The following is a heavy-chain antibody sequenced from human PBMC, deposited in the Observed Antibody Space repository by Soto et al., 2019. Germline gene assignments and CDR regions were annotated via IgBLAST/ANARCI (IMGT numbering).Heavy chain of an antibody. CDR3: ARGLYYYDSSGYYSP. CDR1: GFTFSSYS. D-gene: IGHD3-22*01. V-gene: IGHV3-21*01. CDR2: ISSSSSYI. Sequence: EVQLVESGGGLGKPGGSLRLSCAASGFTFSSYSMNWVRQAPGKGLEWVSSISSSSSYIYYADSVKGRFTISRDNAKNSLYLQMNSLRAEDTAVYYCARGLYYYDSSGYYSPWGQGTLVTVSS. J-gene: IGHJ5*02.